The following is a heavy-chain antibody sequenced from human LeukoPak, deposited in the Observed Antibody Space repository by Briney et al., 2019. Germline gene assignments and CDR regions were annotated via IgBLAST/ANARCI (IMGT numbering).Heavy chain of an antibody. CDR1: GFTFSSYS. CDR3: ARDVYRNWFDP. CDR2: ISSSSSYI. Sequence: GGSLRLSCEVSGFTFSSYSMNWVRQAPGKGLEWVSSISSSSSYIYYADSVKGRFTISRDNAKNSLYLQMNSLRAEDTAVYYCARDVYRNWFDPWGQGTLVTVSS. V-gene: IGHV3-21*01. D-gene: IGHD2-2*02. J-gene: IGHJ5*02.